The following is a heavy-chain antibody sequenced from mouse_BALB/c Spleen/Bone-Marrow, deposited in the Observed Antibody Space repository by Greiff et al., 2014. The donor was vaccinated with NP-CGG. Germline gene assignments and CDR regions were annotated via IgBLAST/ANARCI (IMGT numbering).Heavy chain of an antibody. CDR2: ISYSGST. CDR1: GYSITSDYA. CDR3: ARDDYGV. Sequence: DVQLVESGPGLVKPSQSLSLTCTVTGYSITSDYAWNWIRQFPGNKLEWMGYISYSGSTSCNPSLKSRISITRDTSKNQFFLQLNSGTTEDTATYYCARDDYGVWGAGTTVTVSS. V-gene: IGHV3-2*02. J-gene: IGHJ1*01. D-gene: IGHD2-4*01.